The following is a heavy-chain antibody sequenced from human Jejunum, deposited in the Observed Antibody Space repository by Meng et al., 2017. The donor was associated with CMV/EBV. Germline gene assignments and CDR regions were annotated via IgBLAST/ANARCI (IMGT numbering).Heavy chain of an antibody. D-gene: IGHD6-6*01. J-gene: IGHJ4*02. CDR2: INQDGRVK. CDR3: ARIGYTSSSEDF. Sequence: ASGFGFTNYWIAWVRQAPGKGLEWVANINQDGRVKYYGDSVKGRFTASRDNAKNLLYLEMNSLRAEDTAVYYCARIGYTSSSEDFWGQGTRVTVSS. V-gene: IGHV3-7*01. CDR1: GFGFTNYW.